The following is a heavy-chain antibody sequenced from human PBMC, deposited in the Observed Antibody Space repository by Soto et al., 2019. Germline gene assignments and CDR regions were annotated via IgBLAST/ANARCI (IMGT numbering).Heavy chain of an antibody. CDR1: GFSFSTSE. CDR2: ISSIGSTI. Sequence: GGSLRLSCSASGFSFSTSEMNWVRQAPGKGLEWISYISSIGSTIYYADSVKGRFTISRDNAKNSLYLQMSSLRAEDTAVYYCAKGDSPVTVYWGQGSLVTVSS. D-gene: IGHD3-16*02. V-gene: IGHV3-48*03. CDR3: AKGDSPVTVY. J-gene: IGHJ4*02.